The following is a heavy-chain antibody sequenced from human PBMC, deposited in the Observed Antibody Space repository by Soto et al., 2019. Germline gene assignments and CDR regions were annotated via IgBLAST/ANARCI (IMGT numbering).Heavy chain of an antibody. V-gene: IGHV3-48*01. CDR2: ISSSSSTI. Sequence: GGSLRLSCAASGFTFDDYAMHWVRQAPGKGLEWVSYISSSSSTIYYADSVKGRFTISRDNAKNSLYLQMNSLRAEDTAVYYCASVDIVVVPAAPSNYYYGMDVWGQGTTVTVSS. J-gene: IGHJ6*02. D-gene: IGHD2-2*01. CDR1: GFTFDDYA. CDR3: ASVDIVVVPAAPSNYYYGMDV.